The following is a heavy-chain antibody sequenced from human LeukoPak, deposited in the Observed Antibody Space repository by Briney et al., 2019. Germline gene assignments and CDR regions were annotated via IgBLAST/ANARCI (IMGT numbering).Heavy chain of an antibody. D-gene: IGHD3-10*01. CDR1: EFTLSSHS. Sequence: GGSLRLSCAASEFTLSSHSMSWVRQAPGKGLEWVSSLFTTDGSTHTADSVKGRFTISRDNSKNTLYLQMNSLRAEDTAVYYCAKDPAYTYYYGSAMDVWGQGTTVTVSS. V-gene: IGHV3-23*01. CDR3: AKDPAYTYYYGSAMDV. CDR2: LFTTDGST. J-gene: IGHJ6*02.